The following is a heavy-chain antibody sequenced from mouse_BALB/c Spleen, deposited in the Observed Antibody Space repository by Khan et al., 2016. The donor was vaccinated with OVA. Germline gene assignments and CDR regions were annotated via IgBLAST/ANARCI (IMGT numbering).Heavy chain of an antibody. V-gene: IGHV1S132*01. CDR2: IYPGTDNT. Sequence: VQLQQSGAELVRPGASVKLSCKTSGYIFTSYWMHWVKQRSGQGLEWIGRIYPGTDNTYYNEKLKDKATLTAEKSSSTAYMQLSSLKSDDAAFYFCASEEALYYFDYWGQGTTLTGSS. D-gene: IGHD3-2*02. CDR1: GYIFTSYW. CDR3: ASEEALYYFDY. J-gene: IGHJ2*01.